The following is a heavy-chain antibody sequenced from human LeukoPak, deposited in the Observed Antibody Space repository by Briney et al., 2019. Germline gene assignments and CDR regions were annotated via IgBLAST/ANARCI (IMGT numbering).Heavy chain of an antibody. CDR2: IYSGGNT. J-gene: IGHJ5*02. D-gene: IGHD3-10*01. V-gene: IGHV3-53*01. Sequence: GRSLRLSCAASGFTVSSTYMSWVRQAPGKGLEWVSVIYSGGNTYYADSVKGRFTISRDNSKNTFYLQMNSLRAEDTAVYYCARGVSYGSGSYIGDPWGQGTLVTVSS. CDR1: GFTVSSTY. CDR3: ARGVSYGSGSYIGDP.